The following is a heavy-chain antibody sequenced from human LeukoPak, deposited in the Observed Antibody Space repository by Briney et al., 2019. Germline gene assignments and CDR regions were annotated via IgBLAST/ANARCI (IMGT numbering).Heavy chain of an antibody. J-gene: IGHJ4*02. CDR2: ISGSGGST. Sequence: GGSLRLSCAASGFTFSSYAMSWVRQAPGKGLEWVSAISGSGGSTYYADSVKGRFTISRDDSKNTLYLQMNSLRAEDTAVYYCARDVSVSWFGELSPDYWGQGTLVTVSS. V-gene: IGHV3-23*01. D-gene: IGHD3-10*01. CDR1: GFTFSSYA. CDR3: ARDVSVSWFGELSPDY.